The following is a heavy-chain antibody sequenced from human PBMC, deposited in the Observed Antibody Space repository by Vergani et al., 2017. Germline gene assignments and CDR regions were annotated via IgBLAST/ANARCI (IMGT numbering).Heavy chain of an antibody. CDR2: IYYSGST. CDR3: ARALYSNYYYYYYMDV. V-gene: IGHV4-39*07. J-gene: IGHJ6*03. D-gene: IGHD4-11*01. Sequence: QLQLQESGPGLVKPSETLSLTCTVSGGPISSSSYYWGWIRQPPGKGLGWIGSIYYSGSTYYNPSLKSRVTISVDTSKNQFSLKLSSVTAADTAVYYCARALYSNYYYYYYMDVWGKGTTVTVSS. CDR1: GGPISSSSYY.